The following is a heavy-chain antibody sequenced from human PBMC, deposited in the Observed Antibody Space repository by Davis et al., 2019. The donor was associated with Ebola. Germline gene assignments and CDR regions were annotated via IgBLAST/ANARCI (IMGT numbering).Heavy chain of an antibody. J-gene: IGHJ4*02. CDR1: GFTVSSNY. CDR3: ARDGVFRTLDY. D-gene: IGHD3-10*01. V-gene: IGHV3-53*01. Sequence: GESLKIPCAASGFTVSSNYMSCVRQAPGKGLEWVSVIYSGGTTYYADSVKGRFTISRDNSKNTLYLQMNSLRAEDTAVYYCARDGVFRTLDYWGQGILVTVSS. CDR2: IYSGGTT.